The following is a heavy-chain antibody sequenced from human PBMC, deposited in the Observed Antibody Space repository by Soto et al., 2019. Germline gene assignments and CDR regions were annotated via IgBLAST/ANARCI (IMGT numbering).Heavy chain of an antibody. V-gene: IGHV1-2*02. CDR2: INPKSGGT. J-gene: IGHJ4*02. CDR3: AREIEVSGSRSFDY. D-gene: IGHD6-19*01. CDR1: GDTFTANY. Sequence: ASVKVSCKASGDTFTANYIHWVRQAPGQGFEWMGWINPKSGGTKYPQKFQGRVTLTWDTSISTAYMDLTRLTSDDTAVYYCAREIEVSGSRSFDYWGQGTLVTVSS.